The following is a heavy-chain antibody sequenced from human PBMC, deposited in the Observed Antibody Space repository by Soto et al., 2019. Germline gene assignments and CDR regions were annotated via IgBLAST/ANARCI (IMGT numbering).Heavy chain of an antibody. J-gene: IGHJ6*02. CDR2: IKSKTDGGTT. CDR1: GFTFSNAW. Sequence: EVQLVESGGGLVQPGGSLRLSCAASGFTFSNAWMSWVRQAPGKGLEWVGRIKSKTDGGTTDYAAPVKGRFTISRDDSKNTLYLQMNSLKTEDTAVYYCTPLSTVTGYYYGMDVWGQGTTVTVSS. V-gene: IGHV3-15*01. D-gene: IGHD4-17*01. CDR3: TPLSTVTGYYYGMDV.